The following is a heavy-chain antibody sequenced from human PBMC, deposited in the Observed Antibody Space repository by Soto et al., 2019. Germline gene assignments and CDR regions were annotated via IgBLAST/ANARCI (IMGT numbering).Heavy chain of an antibody. D-gene: IGHD1-20*01. CDR1: GGTFSSYA. CDR2: IIPICGTA. CDR3: AREHNWNRDYYYYGMDV. Sequence: QVQLVQSGAEVKKPGSSVKVSCKASGGTFSSYAISWVRQAPGQGLEWMGGIIPICGTANYAQKFQGRVTITADESTSTAYMELSSLRSEDTAVYYCAREHNWNRDYYYYGMDVWGQGTTVTVSS. V-gene: IGHV1-69*01. J-gene: IGHJ6*02.